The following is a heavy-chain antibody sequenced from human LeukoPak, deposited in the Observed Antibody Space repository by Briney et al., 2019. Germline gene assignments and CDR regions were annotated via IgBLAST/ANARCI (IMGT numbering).Heavy chain of an antibody. CDR2: INTNTGNP. V-gene: IGHV7-4-1*02. J-gene: IGHJ4*02. Sequence: GASVKVSCKASGYTFTSYGISWVRQAPGQGLEWMGWINTNTGNPTYTQGFTGRFVFSLDTSVSTAYLQISSLKAEDTAVYYCARGVVLWFGELLFDYWGQGTLVTVSS. D-gene: IGHD3-10*01. CDR3: ARGVVLWFGELLFDY. CDR1: GYTFTSYG.